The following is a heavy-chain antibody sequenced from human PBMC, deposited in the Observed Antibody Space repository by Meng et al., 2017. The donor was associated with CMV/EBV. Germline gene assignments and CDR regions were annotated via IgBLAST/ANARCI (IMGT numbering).Heavy chain of an antibody. CDR1: GGSISSGDYD. Sequence: QVQSQGPGPGPGNPSQTLSLTCTVSGGSISSGDYDWSWIRQPPGKGLEWIGYIYYSGSTYYNPSLKSRVTISVDTSKNQFSLKLSSVTAADTAVYYCARDNRRGGVDYWGQGTLVTVSS. D-gene: IGHD3-3*01. J-gene: IGHJ4*02. V-gene: IGHV4-30-4*08. CDR2: IYYSGST. CDR3: ARDNRRGGVDY.